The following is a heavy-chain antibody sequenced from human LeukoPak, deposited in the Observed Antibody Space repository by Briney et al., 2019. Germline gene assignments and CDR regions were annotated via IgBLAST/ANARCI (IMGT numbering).Heavy chain of an antibody. V-gene: IGHV3-15*05. Sequence: PGGSLRLSCTASGFPFSNAWMTWVRQAPGKGLEWVGRIKSKFDGGTTDYAAPVKGRFTISRDDSTNTVCLQMNSLKTEDTAVYYCSTLGSPYYYDRSGSYSDYWGQGTLATVSS. J-gene: IGHJ4*01. CDR1: GFPFSNAW. CDR2: IKSKFDGGTT. D-gene: IGHD3-22*01. CDR3: STLGSPYYYDRSGSYSDY.